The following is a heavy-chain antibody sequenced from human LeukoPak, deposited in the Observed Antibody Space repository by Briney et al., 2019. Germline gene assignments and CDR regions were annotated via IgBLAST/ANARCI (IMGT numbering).Heavy chain of an antibody. CDR2: IQFDGGDI. J-gene: IGHJ4*02. D-gene: IGHD1-1*01. Sequence: PGGSLRLSCEASGITFSNHVLHWVRQAPGKGLEWVAFIQFDGGDIFYADSVKGRFTISRDNSKNTVFLQMNSLRTDDTAMYYCAEDQQLEPFHYWGRGTLVTVSS. V-gene: IGHV3-30*02. CDR3: AEDQQLEPFHY. CDR1: GITFSNHV.